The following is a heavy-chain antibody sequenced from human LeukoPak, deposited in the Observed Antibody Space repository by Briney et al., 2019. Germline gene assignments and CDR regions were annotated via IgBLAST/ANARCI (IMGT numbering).Heavy chain of an antibody. J-gene: IGHJ1*01. D-gene: IGHD3-10*01. CDR3: ATYAGSYSKYFQH. CDR1: EYSLTNYW. Sequence: GESLKISCKDSEYSLTNYWIGWVRQMPGKGLEWMGIIYPGESDTRYSPSFQGQVTISADKSISTAYLQWSSLKASDTAMYFCATYAGSYSKYFQHWGQGTLVTVSS. CDR2: IYPGESDT. V-gene: IGHV5-51*01.